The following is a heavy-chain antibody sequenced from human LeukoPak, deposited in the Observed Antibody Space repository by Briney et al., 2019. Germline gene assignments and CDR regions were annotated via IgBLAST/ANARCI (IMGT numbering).Heavy chain of an antibody. CDR3: ARDRGYSYGHPLDY. D-gene: IGHD5-18*01. J-gene: IGHJ4*02. V-gene: IGHV3-33*01. CDR1: GFSFSDYS. CDR2: IWNDGSNK. Sequence: PGRSLRLSCAASGFSFSDYSMHWVRQTPGKGLEWVALIWNDGSNKYYADSVKGRFTISGDNSKNTLYLQMNSLKAEDTAVYYCARDRGYSYGHPLDYWGQGTLVTVSS.